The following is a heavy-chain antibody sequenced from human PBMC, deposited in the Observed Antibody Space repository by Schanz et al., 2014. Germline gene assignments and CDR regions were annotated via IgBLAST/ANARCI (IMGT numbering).Heavy chain of an antibody. Sequence: QVQLVQSEAEVKKPGSSVKVSCKASGGTFSSYTISWVRQAPGQRLEWMGWINAANGNTRYSQKFQGRVTITRYTSASTSYMELSSLRSEDTAVYYCARDRLECGAECYSVEVFEIWGQGPLVIVSS. D-gene: IGHD2-21*01. J-gene: IGHJ4*02. CDR2: INAANGNT. V-gene: IGHV1-3*01. CDR3: ARDRLECGAECYSVEVFEI. CDR1: GGTFSSYT.